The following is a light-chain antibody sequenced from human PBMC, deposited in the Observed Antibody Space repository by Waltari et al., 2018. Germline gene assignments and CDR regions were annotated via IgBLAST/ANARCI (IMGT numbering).Light chain of an antibody. CDR2: VGTGGIVG. CDR1: SGYSNYK. Sequence: QPVLTQPPSASASLGASVTLTCTLSSGYSNYKVDWYQQRPGKGPRFVMRVGTGGIVGSKGEGIPERFSGLGSGLNRYLTSKNIQEEDESDYHCGADHGSGSNFVWVFGGGTKLTVL. J-gene: IGLJ3*02. V-gene: IGLV9-49*01. CDR3: GADHGSGSNFVWV.